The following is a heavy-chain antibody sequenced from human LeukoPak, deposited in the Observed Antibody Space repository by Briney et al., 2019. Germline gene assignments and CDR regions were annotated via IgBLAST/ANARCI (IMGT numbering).Heavy chain of an antibody. D-gene: IGHD3-22*01. Sequence: SVKVSCKASGGTFSSYAISWVRQAPGQGLEWMGGIIPIFGTANYAQKFQGRVTITADESTSTAYMELSSLRSEDTAVYYCARDGVVPNWFDPWGQGTLVTVSS. CDR3: ARDGVVPNWFDP. CDR2: IIPIFGTA. CDR1: GGTFSSYA. J-gene: IGHJ5*02. V-gene: IGHV1-69*01.